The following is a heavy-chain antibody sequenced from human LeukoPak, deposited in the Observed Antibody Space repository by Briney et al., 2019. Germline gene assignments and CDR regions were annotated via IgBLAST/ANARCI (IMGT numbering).Heavy chain of an antibody. V-gene: IGHV3-11*06. J-gene: IGHJ4*02. CDR1: GFTFSDYH. D-gene: IGHD6-13*01. Sequence: PGGSLRLSCAASGFTFSDYHMSWIRQAPGKGLEWVSYISSSSSYTNYADSVKGRFTISRDNAKNSLYLQMNSLRAEDTAVYYCARSAPGGYSSSWYDWQGKPIDYWGQGTLVTVSS. CDR3: ARSAPGGYSSSWYDWQGKPIDY. CDR2: ISSSSSYT.